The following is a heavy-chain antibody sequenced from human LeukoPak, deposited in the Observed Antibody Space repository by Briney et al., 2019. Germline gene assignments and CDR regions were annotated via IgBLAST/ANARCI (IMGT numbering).Heavy chain of an antibody. CDR2: INHSGST. Sequence: SETLSLTCAVYGGSFSGYYWSWIRQPPGKGLEWIGEINHSGSTNYNPSLKSRVTISVDTSKNQFSLKLSSVTAADTAVYYCASSRRAAFWFDYWGQGTLVTVSS. CDR3: ASSRRAAFWFDY. V-gene: IGHV4-34*01. CDR1: GGSFSGYY. J-gene: IGHJ4*02.